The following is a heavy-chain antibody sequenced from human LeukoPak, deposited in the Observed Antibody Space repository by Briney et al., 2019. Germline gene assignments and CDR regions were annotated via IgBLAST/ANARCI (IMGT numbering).Heavy chain of an antibody. V-gene: IGHV1-69*05. CDR2: IIPIFGTA. Sequence: ASVKVSCKASGGTFSSYAISWVRQAPGQGLEWMGRIIPIFGTANYAQKFQGRVTITTDESTSTAYMELSSLRSEDTAVYYCAVVQQLGSYYFDYWGQGTWSPSPQ. CDR3: AVVQQLGSYYFDY. CDR1: GGTFSSYA. D-gene: IGHD6-13*01. J-gene: IGHJ4*02.